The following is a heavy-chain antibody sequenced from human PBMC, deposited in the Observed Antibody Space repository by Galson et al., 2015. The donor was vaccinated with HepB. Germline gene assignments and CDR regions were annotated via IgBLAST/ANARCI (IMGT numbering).Heavy chain of an antibody. CDR3: AKGEPTVRTFFQD. D-gene: IGHD1-14*01. CDR2: IYSGGST. V-gene: IGHV3-66*01. Sequence: SLRLSCAASGFTVSSNYMSWVRQAPGKGLEWVSVIYSGGSTYYADSVKGRFTISRDNSKNTLYLEVYSLSSDDAAMYYCAKGEPTVRTFFQDWGQGTLVTVSS. J-gene: IGHJ1*01. CDR1: GFTVSSNY.